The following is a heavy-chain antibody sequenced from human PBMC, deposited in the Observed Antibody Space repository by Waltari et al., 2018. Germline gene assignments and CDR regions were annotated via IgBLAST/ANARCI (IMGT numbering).Heavy chain of an antibody. V-gene: IGHV3-48*01. CDR1: GFIFSNYN. Sequence: EVQLVESGGGLVQPGGSLRLSCAASGFIFSNYNMNWVRQAPGTGLGWVSYISSSSGTIYHADAVKGRCTISRDNAKKVLYLRMSSLRVEDTAVYYCARGGLLQNWLDPWGQGTLVTVSS. CDR2: ISSSSGTI. J-gene: IGHJ5*02. CDR3: ARGGLLQNWLDP. D-gene: IGHD4-17*01.